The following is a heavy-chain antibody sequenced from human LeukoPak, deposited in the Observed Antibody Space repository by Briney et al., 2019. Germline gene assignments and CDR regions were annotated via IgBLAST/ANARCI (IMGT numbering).Heavy chain of an antibody. D-gene: IGHD3-16*01. V-gene: IGHV3-48*03. CDR3: ARPFVWGLATQGLDY. Sequence: PGGSLRLSCAASGFSFSSYEMNWFRQAPGKGLEWVSYISAMKGRFTISRDNAENSLYLQMNSLRAEDTAVYYCARPFVWGLATQGLDYWGQGTLVTVSS. J-gene: IGHJ4*02. CDR2: IS. CDR1: GFSFSSYE.